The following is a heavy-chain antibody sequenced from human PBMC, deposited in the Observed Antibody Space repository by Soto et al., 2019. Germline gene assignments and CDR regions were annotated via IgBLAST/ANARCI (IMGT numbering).Heavy chain of an antibody. CDR2: IDTDGSRK. CDR1: GFNFNTYW. J-gene: IGHJ6*02. Sequence: EVQLVESGGGLVQPGGSLRLSCAASGFNFNTYWMYWVRQAPGKGLEWVANIDTDGSRKNYVDSVKGRFIISRDNAKNSLLLQMNSPRADDTAVYYCGRVPLDGNYANGVDVWGQGTTVTVSS. D-gene: IGHD4-17*01. CDR3: GRVPLDGNYANGVDV. V-gene: IGHV3-7*03.